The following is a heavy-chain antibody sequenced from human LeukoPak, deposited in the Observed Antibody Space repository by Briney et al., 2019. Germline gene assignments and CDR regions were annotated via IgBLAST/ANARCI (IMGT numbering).Heavy chain of an antibody. J-gene: IGHJ3*02. CDR3: ARYYSSGGGTRDAFDI. V-gene: IGHV4-4*02. CDR2: VYPNGAT. CDR1: GGSISGRTW. Sequence: SGTLSLTCSVSGGSISGRTWWTWVRQSPGKGLEWIGEVYPNGATNYNPSLKSRVTISVDTSKNQFSLKLSSVTAADTAVYYCARYYSSGGGTRDAFDIWGQGTMVTVSS. D-gene: IGHD6-19*01.